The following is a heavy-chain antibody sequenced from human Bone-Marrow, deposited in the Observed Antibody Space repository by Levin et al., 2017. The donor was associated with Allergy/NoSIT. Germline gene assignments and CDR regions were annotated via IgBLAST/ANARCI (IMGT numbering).Heavy chain of an antibody. J-gene: IGHJ2*01. V-gene: IGHV3-23*01. Sequence: GGSLRLSCAASGFTFSSYAMSWVRQAPGKGLEWVSAISGSGGSTYYADSVKGRFTISRDNSKNTLYLQMNSLRAEDTAVYYCANRYYDILTGYYNAPESSYWYFDLWGRGTLVTVSS. CDR1: GFTFSSYA. CDR3: ANRYYDILTGYYNAPESSYWYFDL. D-gene: IGHD3-9*01. CDR2: ISGSGGST.